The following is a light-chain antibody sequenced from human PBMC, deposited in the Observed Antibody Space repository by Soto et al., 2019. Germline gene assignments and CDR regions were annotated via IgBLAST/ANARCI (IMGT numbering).Light chain of an antibody. CDR1: QSVSSY. CDR3: QQRSNWPWGT. V-gene: IGKV3-11*01. CDR2: DAS. J-gene: IGKJ2*01. Sequence: EIVLTQSPATLSLSPGEISTLSCRASQSVSSYLAWYQQKPGQAPRLLIYDASNWATGIPARFSGSGSGTDFTLTISSLEPEDFAVYYCQQRSNWPWGTFGQGTKLEIK.